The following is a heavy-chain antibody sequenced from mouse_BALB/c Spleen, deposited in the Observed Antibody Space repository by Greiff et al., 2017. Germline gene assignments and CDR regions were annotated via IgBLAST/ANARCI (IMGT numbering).Heavy chain of an antibody. CDR1: GFTFSSYG. J-gene: IGHJ4*01. CDR3: ARHKDSSSYEGYAMDY. D-gene: IGHD3-2*01. CDR2: SSSGGSYT. Sequence: EVQLVESGGDLVKPGGSLKLSCAASGFTFSSYGMSWVRQTPDKRLEWVATSSSGGSYTYYPDSVKGRFTISGDNAKNTLYLQMSSLKSEDTAMYYCARHKDSSSYEGYAMDYWGQGTSVTVSS. V-gene: IGHV5-6*01.